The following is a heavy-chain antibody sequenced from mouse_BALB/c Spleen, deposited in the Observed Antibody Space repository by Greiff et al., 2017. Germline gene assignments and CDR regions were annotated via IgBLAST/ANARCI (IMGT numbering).Heavy chain of an antibody. CDR2: IWRGGST. CDR3: AKSCDEDDPGNYFDY. J-gene: IGHJ2*01. CDR1: GFSLTSYC. D-gene: IGHD2-12*01. Sequence: QVQLQQSGPSLVQPSQCLSITCTVSGFSLTSYCVHWVRQSPGKGLEWLGGIWRGGSTAYNAAFMSRLSITKDNSKSHVFFKLNSLQATDTAIYYCAKSCDEDDPGNYFDYWGQGTTLTVSS. V-gene: IGHV2-5-1*01.